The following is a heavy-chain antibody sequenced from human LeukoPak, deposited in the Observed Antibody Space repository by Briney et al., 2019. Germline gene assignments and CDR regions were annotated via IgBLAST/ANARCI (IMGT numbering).Heavy chain of an antibody. J-gene: IGHJ4*02. V-gene: IGHV5-51*01. CDR1: GYSFLSHW. D-gene: IGHD3-10*01. CDR3: ARRLYYYNSGTNYYFDF. Sequence: GESLKISCKGSGYSFLSHWIGWVRQMPGKGLEWMGIVYPGDSDTRYSPSFQGQVTISADKSISTAYLQWSSLKASDTAIYYCARRLYYYNSGTNYYFDFWGQGTLVTVSS. CDR2: VYPGDSDT.